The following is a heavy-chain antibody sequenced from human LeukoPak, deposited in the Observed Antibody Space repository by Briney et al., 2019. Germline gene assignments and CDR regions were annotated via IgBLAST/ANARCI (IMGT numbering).Heavy chain of an antibody. V-gene: IGHV4-39*07. CDR3: ARDGYCSSTSCSVVGWFDP. J-gene: IGHJ5*02. CDR1: GGSISSSSYY. Sequence: SETLSLTCTVSGGSISSSSYYWGWIRQPPGKGLECIGSIYYSGSTYYNPSLKSRVTISVDTSKNQFSLKLSSVTAADTAVYYCARDGYCSSTSCSVVGWFDPWGQGTLVTVSS. CDR2: IYYSGST. D-gene: IGHD2-2*03.